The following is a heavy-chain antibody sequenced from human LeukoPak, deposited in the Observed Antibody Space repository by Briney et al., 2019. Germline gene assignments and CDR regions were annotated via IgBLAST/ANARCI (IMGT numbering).Heavy chain of an antibody. CDR1: GFTFSDYY. V-gene: IGHV3-11*04. CDR2: ISSSGSTI. D-gene: IGHD3-10*01. CDR3: ARAKHRITMVRGVIITPFDY. Sequence: GGSLRLSCAASGFTFSDYYMSWIRQAPGKGLEWVSYISSSGSTIYYADSVKGRFTISRDNAKNSLYLQMNSLRAEDTAVYYCARAKHRITMVRGVIITPFDYWGQGTLVTVSS. J-gene: IGHJ4*02.